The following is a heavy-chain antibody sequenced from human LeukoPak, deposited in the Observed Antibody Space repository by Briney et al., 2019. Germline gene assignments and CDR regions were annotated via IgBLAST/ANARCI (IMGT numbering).Heavy chain of an antibody. CDR2: IYTSGST. V-gene: IGHV4-4*07. CDR3: VGYCSSTSCLDAFDI. Sequence: SETLSLTCIVSGGSISSYYWSWIRQPAGKGLEWIGRIYTSGSTNYNPSLKSRVTMSVDTSKNQFSLKLSSVTAADTAVYYCVGYCSSTSCLDAFDIWGQGTMVTVSS. J-gene: IGHJ3*02. CDR1: GGSISSYY. D-gene: IGHD2-2*01.